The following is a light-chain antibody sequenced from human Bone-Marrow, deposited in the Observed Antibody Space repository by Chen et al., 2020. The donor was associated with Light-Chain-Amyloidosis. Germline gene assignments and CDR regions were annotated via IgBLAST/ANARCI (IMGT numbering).Light chain of an antibody. CDR2: IDT. CDR1: DLPTKY. CDR3: QSADSSGTYEVI. J-gene: IGLJ2*01. V-gene: IGLV3-25*03. Sequence: SYALTQPPSVSVSPGQTARITCSGDDLPTKYAYWYQQKPGQAPVLVIHIDTERPSGISERFSGSSSGTTATLTISGVQAEDEADYHCQSADSSGTYEVIFGGGTKLTVL.